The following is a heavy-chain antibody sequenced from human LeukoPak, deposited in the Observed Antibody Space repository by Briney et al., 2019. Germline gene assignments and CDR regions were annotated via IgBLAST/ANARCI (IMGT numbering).Heavy chain of an antibody. Sequence: GGSLRLSCEASGFSFRTYGMAWVRQAPGKGLEWVSGITGSSTWTYYADSVKGRFTISRDNSKNTLHLQMNSLRAEDTAIYYCARELVSLGTGYFDLWGRGTLVTVSS. CDR2: ITGSSTWT. D-gene: IGHD7-27*01. CDR3: ARELVSLGTGYFDL. V-gene: IGHV3-23*01. CDR1: GFSFRTYG. J-gene: IGHJ2*01.